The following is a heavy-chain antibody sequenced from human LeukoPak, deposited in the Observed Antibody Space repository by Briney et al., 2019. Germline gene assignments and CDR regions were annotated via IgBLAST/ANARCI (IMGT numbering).Heavy chain of an antibody. CDR3: ARVHSEGYAFDI. V-gene: IGHV3-23*01. CDR1: GFTFSIYA. CDR2: ISSSGGGT. J-gene: IGHJ3*02. Sequence: GGSLRLSCVAPGFTFSIYAMSWVRQAPGKGLEWVSAISSSGGGTYYADSVQGRFTISRDSSKNTLYLQMISLGAEDTAVYYCARVHSEGYAFDIWGLGTTVTVSS.